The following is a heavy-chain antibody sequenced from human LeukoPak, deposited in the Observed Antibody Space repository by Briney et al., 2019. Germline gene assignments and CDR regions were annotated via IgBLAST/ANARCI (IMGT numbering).Heavy chain of an antibody. CDR3: ARGLPGAYYYYYYMDV. Sequence: SETLSLTCTVSGGSISSGGYYWSWIRQPPGKGLEWIGYIYHSGSTYYNPSLKSRVTISVDRSKNQFSLKLSSVTAADTAVYYCARGLPGAYYYYYYMDVWGKGTTVTVSS. CDR2: IYHSGST. CDR1: GGSISSGGYY. V-gene: IGHV4-30-2*01. J-gene: IGHJ6*03. D-gene: IGHD7-27*01.